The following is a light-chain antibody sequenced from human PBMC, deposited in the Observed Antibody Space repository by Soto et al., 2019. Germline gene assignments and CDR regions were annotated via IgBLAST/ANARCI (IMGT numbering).Light chain of an antibody. CDR3: QQYDNLPRT. V-gene: IGKV1-33*01. CDR1: QDISNY. CDR2: DAS. Sequence: DIQMTPSPSSLSASVGDRVTITCQASQDISNYLNWYQQKPGKAPKLLIYDASNLETGVPSRFSGSGSGTDFTFTISSLQPEDIATYYCQQYDNLPRTFGQGTKVEI. J-gene: IGKJ1*01.